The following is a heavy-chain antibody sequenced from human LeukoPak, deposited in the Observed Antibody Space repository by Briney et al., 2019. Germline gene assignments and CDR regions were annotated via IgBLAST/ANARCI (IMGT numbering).Heavy chain of an antibody. CDR3: ARGYGSSFWYYYYYGMDV. D-gene: IGHD6-6*01. V-gene: IGHV3-30*04. Sequence: GGSLRLSCAASGFTFSSYAMHWVRQAPGKGLEWVAVISYDGSNKYYADSVKGRFTISRDNSKNTLYLQMNSLRAEDTAVYYCARGYGSSFWYYYYYGMDVWGQGTTVTVSS. J-gene: IGHJ6*02. CDR1: GFTFSSYA. CDR2: ISYDGSNK.